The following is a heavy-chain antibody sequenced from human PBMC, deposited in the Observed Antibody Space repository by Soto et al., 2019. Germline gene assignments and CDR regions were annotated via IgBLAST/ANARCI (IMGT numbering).Heavy chain of an antibody. V-gene: IGHV1-69*01. CDR3: ARDNPYTNNFGNWFDP. J-gene: IGHJ5*02. CDR1: GGTFRNYA. CDR2: IIPVFGTV. Sequence: VRLVQSGAEVKNPGSSVKVSCKASGGTFRNYAITWLRLAPGQGLEWLGGIIPVFGTVNYAQKFQGRVTITADESTSTAYMELNRLRSEDTAVYYCARDNPYTNNFGNWFDPWGQGTLVIVS. D-gene: IGHD1-1*01.